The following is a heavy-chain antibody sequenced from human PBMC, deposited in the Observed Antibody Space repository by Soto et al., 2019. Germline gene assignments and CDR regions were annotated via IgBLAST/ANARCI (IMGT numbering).Heavy chain of an antibody. CDR2: TRNKANSYTT. CDR1: GFTLSDHY. Sequence: EVQLVESGGGLVQPGRSLRLSCAGSGFTLSDHYMDWVRQAPGKGLEWVGRTRNKANSYTTEYAASVKGRFTVSIVASLNSVYLQMNSLTTEETAVYYCVRTSHYGSGSWNFDSWGQGTLVTVSS. V-gene: IGHV3-72*01. J-gene: IGHJ4*02. D-gene: IGHD3-10*01. CDR3: VRTSHYGSGSWNFDS.